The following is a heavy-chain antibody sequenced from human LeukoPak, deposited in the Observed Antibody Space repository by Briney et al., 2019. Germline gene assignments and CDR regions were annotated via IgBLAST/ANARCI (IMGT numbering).Heavy chain of an antibody. Sequence: GGSLRLFCAASGFTFSSYGMHWVRQAPGKGLEWVAFIRYDGSNKYYADSVKGRFTISRDNSKNTLYLQMNSLRAEDTAVYYCAKGRGYSYGYYFDYWGQGTLVTVSS. CDR3: AKGRGYSYGYYFDY. CDR1: GFTFSSYG. V-gene: IGHV3-30*02. D-gene: IGHD5-18*01. J-gene: IGHJ4*02. CDR2: IRYDGSNK.